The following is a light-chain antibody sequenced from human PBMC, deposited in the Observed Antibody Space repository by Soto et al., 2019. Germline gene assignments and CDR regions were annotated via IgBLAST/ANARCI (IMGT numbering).Light chain of an antibody. CDR1: SSDVGGYNY. Sequence: QSALTQPASVSGSPGQSITISCTGTSSDVGGYNYVSWYQQHPGKAPKFMIYDVSNRPSGVSNRFSGSKSGNTASLTISGLQAEDEADYYCSSYTSSSTSRVFGTGTKLTVL. CDR2: DVS. J-gene: IGLJ1*01. V-gene: IGLV2-14*01. CDR3: SSYTSSSTSRV.